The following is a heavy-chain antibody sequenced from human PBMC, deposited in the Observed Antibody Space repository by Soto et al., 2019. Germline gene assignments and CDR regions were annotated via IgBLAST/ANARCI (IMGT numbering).Heavy chain of an antibody. CDR3: AGLGYYISGRYYKAPWYYGLDV. J-gene: IGHJ6*02. CDR2: ISSSSTTI. CDR1: GFNFSTYS. V-gene: IGHV3-48*02. D-gene: IGHD3-10*01. Sequence: EVQLVEYGGDLVQPGGSLRLSCTASGFNFSTYSMNWVRQAPGKGLEWVSYISSSSTTIYYEDSVKGRFTISRDKAKHSLFLQMHSLRDEETAVYYCAGLGYYISGRYYKAPWYYGLDVWGQGTTVTVSS.